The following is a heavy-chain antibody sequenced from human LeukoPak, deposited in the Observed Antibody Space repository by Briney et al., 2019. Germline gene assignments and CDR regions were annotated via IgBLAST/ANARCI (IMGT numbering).Heavy chain of an antibody. V-gene: IGHV3-30*04. CDR3: ARDSKLSAGTGGSFDY. Sequence: PGRSLRLSCAVSGFSFRNYGFHWVRQAPGEGLEWVSLISYDGRDIQYADSVKGRFTISRDNSKNTLYLQMNSLRVEDTAVYYCARDSKLSAGTGGSFDYWGQGTLVTVSS. D-gene: IGHD6-13*01. J-gene: IGHJ4*02. CDR1: GFSFRNYG. CDR2: ISYDGRDI.